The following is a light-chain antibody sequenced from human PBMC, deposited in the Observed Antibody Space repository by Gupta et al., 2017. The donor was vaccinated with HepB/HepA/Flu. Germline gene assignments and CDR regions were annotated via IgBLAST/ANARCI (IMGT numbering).Light chain of an antibody. V-gene: IGLV1-44*01. CDR3: ATWDDSLNGSV. CDR1: NSNIGHNT. J-gene: IGLJ2*01. CDR2: NTN. Sequence: QSVVTQPPSASGTPGQRVTISCSGSNSNIGHNTVNWYQHVPGAAPKLLIYNTNQRPSRVPDRFSGSKSGTSASLAISGLQSEDDADYYCATWDDSLNGSVFGGGTKLTVL.